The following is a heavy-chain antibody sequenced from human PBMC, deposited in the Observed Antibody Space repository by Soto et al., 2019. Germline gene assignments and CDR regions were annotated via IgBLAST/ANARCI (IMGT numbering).Heavy chain of an antibody. D-gene: IGHD6-19*01. CDR1: GGSISSYY. CDR3: AKDLRSSGWPYYAFDV. CDR2: IYYSGST. J-gene: IGHJ3*01. Sequence: PSETLSLTCTVSGGSISSYYWSWIRQPPGKGLEWIGYIYYSGSTNYNPSLKSRVTISVDTSKNQFSLKLSSVTAADTAVYYCAKDLRSSGWPYYAFDVWGQGTMVTVSS. V-gene: IGHV4-59*08.